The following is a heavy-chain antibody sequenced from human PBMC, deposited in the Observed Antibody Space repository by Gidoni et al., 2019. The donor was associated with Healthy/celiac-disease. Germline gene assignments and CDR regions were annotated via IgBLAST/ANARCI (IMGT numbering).Heavy chain of an antibody. V-gene: IGHV1-2*06. Sequence: QVQLVHAGAEVKTPGASVKVSCNASGYTFTSYYMHWVRQAPGQGLEWMGRINPNSGGTNSAQKFQGRVTMTRETSISTAYMELSRLRSDDTAVYYCARDSTVSSWSRGFDYWGQGTLVTVSS. CDR1: GYTFTSYY. CDR2: INPNSGGT. CDR3: ARDSTVSSWSRGFDY. J-gene: IGHJ4*02. D-gene: IGHD6-13*01.